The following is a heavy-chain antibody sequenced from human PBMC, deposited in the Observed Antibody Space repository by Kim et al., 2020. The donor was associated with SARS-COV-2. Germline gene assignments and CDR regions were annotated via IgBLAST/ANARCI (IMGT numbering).Heavy chain of an antibody. CDR3: ARGLGPSITIFGVVSGFDY. V-gene: IGHV4-34*01. Sequence: SETLSLTCAVYGGSFSGYYWSWIRQPPGKGLEWIGEINHSGSTNYNPSLKSRVTISVDTSKNQFSLKLSSVTAADTAVYYCARGLGPSITIFGVVSGFDYWGQGTLVTVSS. CDR1: GGSFSGYY. CDR2: INHSGST. J-gene: IGHJ4*02. D-gene: IGHD3-3*01.